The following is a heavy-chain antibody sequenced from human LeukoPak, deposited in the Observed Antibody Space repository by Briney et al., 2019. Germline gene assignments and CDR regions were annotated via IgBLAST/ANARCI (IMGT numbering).Heavy chain of an antibody. CDR1: GYTFTNYG. CDR3: ARGEEGATRGIPIDY. D-gene: IGHD1-26*01. V-gene: IGHV1-18*01. J-gene: IGHJ4*02. Sequence: ASVKVSCKASGYTFTNYGISWVRQAPGQGLEWMGWISGYNGNTNYAQKLQGRVTMTTDTSTSTAYMELRSLRSDDTAVYYCARGEEGATRGIPIDYWGQGTLVTVSS. CDR2: ISGYNGNT.